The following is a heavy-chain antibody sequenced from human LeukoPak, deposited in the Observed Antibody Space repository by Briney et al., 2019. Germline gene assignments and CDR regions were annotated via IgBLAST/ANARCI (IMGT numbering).Heavy chain of an antibody. D-gene: IGHD3-9*01. CDR3: ARGYFDWFHRS. V-gene: IGHV1-69*13. CDR1: GGTFSSYA. CDR2: IIPIFGTA. Sequence: GASVKVSCKASGGTFSSYAISWVRQAPGQGLEWMGGIIPIFGTANYAQKFQGRVTITADESTSTAYTELSSLRSEDTAVYYCARGYFDWFHRSWGQGTLVTVSS. J-gene: IGHJ1*01.